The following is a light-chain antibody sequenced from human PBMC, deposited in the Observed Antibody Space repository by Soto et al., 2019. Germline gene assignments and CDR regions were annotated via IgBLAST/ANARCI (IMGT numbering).Light chain of an antibody. V-gene: IGKV3-15*01. J-gene: IGKJ4*01. CDR3: QQRSNWPTLT. Sequence: EIGMTHSPATLSVSTRERATLSCRAIQSVTANLAWYQQKPGQAPRLLIYGASTRATGIPARFSGSGSGTDFTLTISSLEPEDFAVYYCQQRSNWPTLTFGGGAKVDI. CDR1: QSVTAN. CDR2: GAS.